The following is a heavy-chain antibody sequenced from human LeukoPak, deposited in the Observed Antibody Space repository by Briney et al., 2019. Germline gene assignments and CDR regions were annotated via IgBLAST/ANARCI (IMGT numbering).Heavy chain of an antibody. CDR2: VFHSGTT. CDR1: GDSLTSHF. CDR3: ARRMETVTDTFDI. Sequence: SETLSLTCNVSGDSLTSHFWSWIRQTPGKGLEWIGYVFHSGTTNYCPSLKSRVTISLDTSNKQFYLMLASVTAADPAVYYCARRMETVTDTFDIWGRGTMVSVSS. D-gene: IGHD3-10*01. J-gene: IGHJ3*02. V-gene: IGHV4-59*08.